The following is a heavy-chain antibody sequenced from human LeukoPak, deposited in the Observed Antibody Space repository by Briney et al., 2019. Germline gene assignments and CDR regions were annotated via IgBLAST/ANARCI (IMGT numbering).Heavy chain of an antibody. CDR2: ISGSSSTI. CDR3: ASGHYGSGNGGLFDY. J-gene: IGHJ4*02. V-gene: IGHV3-48*02. Sequence: PGGSLRLSCAASGFTFSSYSMNWVRQAPGKGLEWVSYISGSSSTIYYADSVKGRFTISRDNAKNSLYLQMNSLRDEDTAVYYCASGHYGSGNGGLFDYWGQGTLVTVSS. D-gene: IGHD3-10*01. CDR1: GFTFSSYS.